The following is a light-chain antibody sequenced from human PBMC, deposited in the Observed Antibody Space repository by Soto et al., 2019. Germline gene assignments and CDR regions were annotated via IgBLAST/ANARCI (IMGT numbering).Light chain of an antibody. CDR1: QSISNW. J-gene: IGKJ1*01. Sequence: DIQMTQSPSTLSASVGDRVTITCRASQSISNWLAWYQQRPWTAPNLLIYKASTLQSVVPSRFSGSGSGTEFTLTISSLQPDDSATYYCQQYSDNWTFGQGTKVDIK. V-gene: IGKV1-5*03. CDR2: KAS. CDR3: QQYSDNWT.